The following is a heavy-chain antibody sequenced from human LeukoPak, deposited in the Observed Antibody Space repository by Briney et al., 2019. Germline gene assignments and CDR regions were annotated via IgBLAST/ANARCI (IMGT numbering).Heavy chain of an antibody. CDR1: GFTFSSYE. Sequence: PGGSLRLSCAASGFTFSSYEMNWVRQAPGKGLEWVSYISSSGSTIYYADSVKGRFTISRDNAKNSLYLQMNSLRAEDTAVYYCAREFEQDTAMVYFDYWGQGTLVTVSS. J-gene: IGHJ4*02. CDR2: ISSSGSTI. V-gene: IGHV3-48*03. CDR3: AREFEQDTAMVYFDY. D-gene: IGHD5-18*01.